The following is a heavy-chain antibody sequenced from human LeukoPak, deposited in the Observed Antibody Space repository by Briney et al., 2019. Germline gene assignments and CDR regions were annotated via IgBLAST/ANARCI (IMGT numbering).Heavy chain of an antibody. CDR1: GGSISSYY. D-gene: IGHD5-18*01. V-gene: IGHV4-59*12. CDR2: IYYSGST. J-gene: IGHJ4*02. Sequence: SETLSLTCTVSGGSISSYYWSWIRQPPGKGLEWIGYIYYSGSTNYNPSLKSRVTISVDTSKNQFSLKLSSVTAADTAVYYCAREMGIIQPFDYWGQGTLVTVSS. CDR3: AREMGIIQPFDY.